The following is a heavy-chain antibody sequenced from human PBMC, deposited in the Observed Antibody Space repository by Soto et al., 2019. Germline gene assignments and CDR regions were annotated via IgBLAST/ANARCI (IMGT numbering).Heavy chain of an antibody. V-gene: IGHV1-2*02. D-gene: IGHD3-3*01. CDR3: ARDGTSYDFWSGYYRSSYYYYGMDV. CDR2: INPNSGGT. J-gene: IGHJ6*02. CDR1: GYTFTGYY. Sequence: GASVKVSCKASGYTFTGYYMHWVRQAPGQGLEWMGWINPNSGGTNYAQKFQGRVTMTRDTSISTAYMELSRLRSDDTAVYYCARDGTSYDFWSGYYRSSYYYYGMDVWGQRTTVTVSS.